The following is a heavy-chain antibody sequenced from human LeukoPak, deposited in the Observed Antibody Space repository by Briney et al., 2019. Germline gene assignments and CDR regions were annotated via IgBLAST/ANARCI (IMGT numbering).Heavy chain of an antibody. J-gene: IGHJ4*02. D-gene: IGHD5-12*01. CDR2: IYYSGST. CDR3: ARRRLKEMATIDY. Sequence: PSETLSLTCTVSGGSISSSSYCWGWIRQPPGKGLEWIGSIYYSGSTYYNPSLKSRVTISVDTSKNQFSLKLSSVTAADTAVYYCARRRLKEMATIDYWGQGTLVTVSS. CDR1: GGSISSSSYC. V-gene: IGHV4-39*01.